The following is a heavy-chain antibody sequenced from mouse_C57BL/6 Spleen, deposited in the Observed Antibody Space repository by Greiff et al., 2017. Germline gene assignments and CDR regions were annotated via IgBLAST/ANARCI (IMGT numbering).Heavy chain of an antibody. V-gene: IGHV1-64*01. CDR2: IHPNSGST. CDR3: ARGTGIYYDYVGYAMDY. J-gene: IGHJ4*01. Sequence: VKLMEPGAELVKPGASVKLSCKASGYTFTSYWMHWVKQRPGQGLEWIGMIHPNSGSTNYNEKFKSKATLTVDKSSSTAYMQLSSLTSEDSAVYYCARGTGIYYDYVGYAMDYWGQGTSVTVSS. CDR1: GYTFTSYW. D-gene: IGHD2-4*01.